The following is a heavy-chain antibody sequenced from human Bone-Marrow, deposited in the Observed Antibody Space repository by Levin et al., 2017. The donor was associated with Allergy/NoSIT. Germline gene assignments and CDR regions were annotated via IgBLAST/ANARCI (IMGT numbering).Heavy chain of an antibody. CDR1: GGSVSTATYY. CDR2: ISSSGRT. V-gene: IGHV4-61*01. J-gene: IGHJ4*02. CDR3: ARDDYSDFTGWV. Sequence: SPTLSLTCNVSGGSVSTATYYWSWIRQPPGKGLEWIGYISSSGRTYYKPSLLSRITISLHTSKNQFSLKLTSVTPADTAVYYCARDDYSDFTGWVWGQGSLVTVSS. D-gene: IGHD3-9*01.